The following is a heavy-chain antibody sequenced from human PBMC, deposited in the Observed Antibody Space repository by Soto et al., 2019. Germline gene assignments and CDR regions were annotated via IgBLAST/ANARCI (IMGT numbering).Heavy chain of an antibody. J-gene: IGHJ5*02. Sequence: ASVKVSCKASGYTFTSYGISWVRQAPGQGLEWMGWISAYNGNTNYAQKLQGRVTMTRDTSTSTVYMELSSLRSEDTAVYYCARDGYYYDSSGYLTTGNWFDPWGQGTLVTVSS. CDR3: ARDGYYYDSSGYLTTGNWFDP. CDR2: ISAYNGNT. CDR1: GYTFTSYG. D-gene: IGHD3-22*01. V-gene: IGHV1-18*01.